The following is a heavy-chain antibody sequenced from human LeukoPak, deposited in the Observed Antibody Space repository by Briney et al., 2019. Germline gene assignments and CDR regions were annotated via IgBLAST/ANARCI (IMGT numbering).Heavy chain of an antibody. Sequence: SETLSLTCTVSGGSISSYYWSWIRQPPGKGLEWIGYIYYSGSTNYNPSLKSRVTISVDTSKNQFSLKLSSVTAADTAVYYCARLHYYDSREEDYFDYWGQGTLVTVSS. CDR3: ARLHYYDSREEDYFDY. D-gene: IGHD3-22*01. J-gene: IGHJ4*02. CDR1: GGSISSYY. V-gene: IGHV4-59*08. CDR2: IYYSGST.